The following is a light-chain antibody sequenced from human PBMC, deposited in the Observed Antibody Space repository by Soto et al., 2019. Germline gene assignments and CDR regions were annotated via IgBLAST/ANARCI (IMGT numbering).Light chain of an antibody. CDR2: EVS. Sequence: QSALTQPASVSGSPGQSITISCTGTSSDVGGYDYVSWYQLHPGKAPKLMVFEVSNRPSGVSYRFSGSKSGNTASLTISGLQAQDWADYLCSSYSISTAHLFGPGTTLTVL. CDR1: SSDVGGYDY. V-gene: IGLV2-14*01. CDR3: SSYSISTAHL. J-gene: IGLJ1*01.